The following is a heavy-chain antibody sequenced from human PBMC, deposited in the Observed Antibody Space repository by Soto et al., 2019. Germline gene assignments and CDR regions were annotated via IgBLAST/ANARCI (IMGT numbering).Heavy chain of an antibody. V-gene: IGHV1-69*13. Sequence: SVKVSCKTSGGTFSTYASYWVRQAPGQGLEWMGAIIPLFGTADYAQKFQGRVTITADESTSTAYMELSSLRSEDTAVYYCARPKGSYSSGYYYFDYWGQGTLVTVSS. J-gene: IGHJ4*02. CDR3: ARPKGSYSSGYYYFDY. CDR2: IIPLFGTA. D-gene: IGHD6-19*01. CDR1: GGTFSTYA.